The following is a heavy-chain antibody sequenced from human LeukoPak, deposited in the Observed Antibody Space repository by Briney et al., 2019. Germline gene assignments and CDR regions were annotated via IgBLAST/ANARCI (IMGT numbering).Heavy chain of an antibody. Sequence: SETLSLTCTVSGASISSSYWSWIRQPPGKGLEWIGYIYYSGSTNYNPSLKSRVTISVDTSKNQFSLKLSSVTAADTAVYYCASNSGSRGYWGQGTLVTVSS. CDR3: ASNSGSRGY. CDR1: GASISSSY. J-gene: IGHJ4*02. D-gene: IGHD1-26*01. V-gene: IGHV4-59*01. CDR2: IYYSGST.